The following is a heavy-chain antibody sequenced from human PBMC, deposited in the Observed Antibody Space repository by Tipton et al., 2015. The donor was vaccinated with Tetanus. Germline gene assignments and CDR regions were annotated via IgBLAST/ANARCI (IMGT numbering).Heavy chain of an antibody. CDR3: ARVWVAVAGTGLDY. CDR1: GFTFSSYS. V-gene: IGHV3-48*02. Sequence: AASGFTFSSYSMNWVRQAPGKGLEWVSYISSSSSTIYYADSVKGRFTISRDNAKNSLYLQMNSLRDEDTAVYYCARVWVAVAGTGLDYWGQGTLVTVSS. CDR2: ISSSSSTI. D-gene: IGHD6-19*01. J-gene: IGHJ4*02.